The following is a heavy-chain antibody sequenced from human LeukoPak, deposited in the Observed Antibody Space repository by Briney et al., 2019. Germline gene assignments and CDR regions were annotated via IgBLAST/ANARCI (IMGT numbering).Heavy chain of an antibody. J-gene: IGHJ3*02. CDR3: ARRYCSSTSCPDAFDI. CDR2: IYPGDSDT. CDR1: GYSFTSYW. Sequence: GESLKISCKGPGYSFTSYWIGWVRQMPGKGLEWMGIIYPGDSDTRYSPSFQGQVTISADKSISTAYLQWSSLKASDTAMYYCARRYCSSTSCPDAFDIWGQGTMVTVSS. D-gene: IGHD2-2*01. V-gene: IGHV5-51*01.